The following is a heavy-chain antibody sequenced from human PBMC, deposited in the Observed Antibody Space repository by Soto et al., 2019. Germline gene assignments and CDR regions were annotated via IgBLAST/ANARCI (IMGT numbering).Heavy chain of an antibody. D-gene: IGHD2-21*02. CDR2: ISGSGDST. J-gene: IGHJ1*01. Sequence: EVQLLESGGGLVQRGGSLRLSCAASGFTFSSYAMSWVRQAPGKGLEWVSGISGSGDSTYYADSVKGRFIISRDNSKNTLYLQMNSLRAEDTAVYYCAKTPPYCGGDCYGDWGQGTLVTVSS. CDR3: AKTPPYCGGDCYGD. CDR1: GFTFSSYA. V-gene: IGHV3-23*01.